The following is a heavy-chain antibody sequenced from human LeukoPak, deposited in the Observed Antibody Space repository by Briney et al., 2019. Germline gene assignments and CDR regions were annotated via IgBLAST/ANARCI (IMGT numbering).Heavy chain of an antibody. D-gene: IGHD4-17*01. CDR3: AKDPNGDYVGAFDS. J-gene: IGHJ3*02. Sequence: GGSLRLSCVASEFTFSAYAMIWVRQSPGKGLEWVSGISANGANTYYADSVKGRFTISRDNSKNTLYLHMSSLRAEDAAVYHCAKDPNGDYVGAFDSWGQGTTVIVSS. CDR1: EFTFSAYA. V-gene: IGHV3-23*01. CDR2: ISANGANT.